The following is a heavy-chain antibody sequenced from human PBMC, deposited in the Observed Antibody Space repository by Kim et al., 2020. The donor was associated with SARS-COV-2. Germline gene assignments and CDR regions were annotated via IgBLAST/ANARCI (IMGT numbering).Heavy chain of an antibody. CDR1: GFTFSRYD. V-gene: IGHV3-13*04. CDR3: ARDGGAGAFDL. Sequence: GGSLRLSCAASGFTFSRYDMHWVRQTTGKGLEWVSVIGTAGDTYYPGSVKGRFTISRENAKNSLYLQMNSLRAGDTAVYYCARDGGAGAFDLWGQGTMVTVSS. D-gene: IGHD3-16*01. J-gene: IGHJ3*01. CDR2: IGTAGDT.